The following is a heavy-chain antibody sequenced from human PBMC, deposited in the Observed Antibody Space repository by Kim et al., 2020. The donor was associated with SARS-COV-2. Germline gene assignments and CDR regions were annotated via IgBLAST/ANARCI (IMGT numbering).Heavy chain of an antibody. J-gene: IGHJ4*02. CDR3: ARGVMVRGVKTPPTY. Sequence: DSVKGRITITRDNTKNTLYLQMNSLRAEDTALYYCARGVMVRGVKTPPTYWGQGTLVTVSS. V-gene: IGHV3-30*07. D-gene: IGHD3-10*01.